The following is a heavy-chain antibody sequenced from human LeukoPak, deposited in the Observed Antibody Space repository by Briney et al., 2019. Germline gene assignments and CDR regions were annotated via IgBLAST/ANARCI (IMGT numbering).Heavy chain of an antibody. CDR1: GFTFSSYG. V-gene: IGHV3-30*02. D-gene: IGHD1-1*01. J-gene: IGHJ4*02. Sequence: GGSLRLSCAASGFTFSSYGIHWVRQAPGKGLEWVAFIRYDGSNKYYADSVKGRFTISRDNSKNTLYLQMNSLRAEDTAVYYCARGGSGNWNAPFDYWGQGTLVTVSS. CDR2: IRYDGSNK. CDR3: ARGGSGNWNAPFDY.